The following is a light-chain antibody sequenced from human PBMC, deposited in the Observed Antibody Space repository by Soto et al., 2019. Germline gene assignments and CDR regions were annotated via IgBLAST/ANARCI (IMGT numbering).Light chain of an antibody. Sequence: DIQVTQSPSSVSASVGDRVTITCRASQCISTWLAWYHQKPGEAPKLLIFAATRLHSGVPSRFSGSGSGTDFTLTISSLQPEDFSTYYCQQADSFPLTCGGGTKVDIK. CDR1: QCISTW. J-gene: IGKJ4*01. CDR2: AAT. CDR3: QQADSFPLT. V-gene: IGKV1D-12*01.